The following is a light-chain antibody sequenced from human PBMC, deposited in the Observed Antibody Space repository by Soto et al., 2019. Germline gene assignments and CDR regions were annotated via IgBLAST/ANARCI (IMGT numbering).Light chain of an antibody. Sequence: EIVLTQSPGTLSLSPGERATLSCRASQSFSSHFLAWYQQSPGQAPRLLIYAASSRATGIPDRFSGSASGTDFTLTISRLEPEDFAMYYCQQYAISHRTFGQGTKVEI. CDR3: QQYAISHRT. CDR2: AAS. CDR1: QSFSSHF. V-gene: IGKV3-20*01. J-gene: IGKJ1*01.